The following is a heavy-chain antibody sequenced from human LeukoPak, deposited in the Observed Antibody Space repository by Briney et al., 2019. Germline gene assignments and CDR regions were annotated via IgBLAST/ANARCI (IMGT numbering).Heavy chain of an antibody. D-gene: IGHD5-12*01. J-gene: IGHJ4*02. Sequence: GGSLRLSCAASGFTFSSYWMHWVRQAPGKGLEWVAVISYDGSNKYYADFVKGRFTISRDNSKNTLSLQMNGLIPEDTAVYYCAKSVASDAYWGQGTLVTVSS. CDR1: GFTFSSYW. CDR2: ISYDGSNK. V-gene: IGHV3-30*18. CDR3: AKSVASDAY.